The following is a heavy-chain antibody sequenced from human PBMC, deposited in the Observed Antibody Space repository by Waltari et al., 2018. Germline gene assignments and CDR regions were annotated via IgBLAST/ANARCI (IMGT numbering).Heavy chain of an antibody. CDR1: GYSISSGYY. D-gene: IGHD3-10*01. CDR2: IYHSGST. J-gene: IGHJ4*02. CDR3: ARVLGRWSEGYFDY. V-gene: IGHV4-38-2*02. Sequence: QVQLQESGPGLVKPSETLSLTCTVSGYSISSGYYWGWIRQPPGKGLEWIGSIYHSGSTYYNPSLKSRVTISVDTSKNQFSLKLSSVTAADTAVYYCARVLGRWSEGYFDYWGQGTLVTVSS.